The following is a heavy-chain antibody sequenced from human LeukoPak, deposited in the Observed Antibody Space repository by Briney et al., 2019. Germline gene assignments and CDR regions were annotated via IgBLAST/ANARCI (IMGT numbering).Heavy chain of an antibody. Sequence: SETLSLTCTVSGDSVTSDHYYWGWIRQPPGKGLEWIGAIYNTGNTYYSPSLKSRVTISVDTSRNQFSLKLTPVTAADTAVFFCASGGARGVGFTYEWLVWGQGTPVTVSS. CDR1: GDSVTSDHYY. J-gene: IGHJ4*02. D-gene: IGHD3-10*01. CDR2: IYNTGNT. CDR3: ASGGARGVGFTYEWLV. V-gene: IGHV4-39*01.